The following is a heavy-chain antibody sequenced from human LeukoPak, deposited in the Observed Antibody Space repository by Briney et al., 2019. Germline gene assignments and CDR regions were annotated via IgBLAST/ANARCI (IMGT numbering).Heavy chain of an antibody. CDR2: ISGRGGST. J-gene: IGHJ4*02. CDR1: GLTFSSYA. Sequence: GGSLRLSCAASGLTFSSYAMNWVRQAPGKGLEWVSNISGRGGSTYYADSVKGRFTISRDNSKNTLYLQMNSLRAEDTAVYYCAKSVGGTGDPVDYWGQGTLVIVSA. D-gene: IGHD6-19*01. CDR3: AKSVGGTGDPVDY. V-gene: IGHV3-23*01.